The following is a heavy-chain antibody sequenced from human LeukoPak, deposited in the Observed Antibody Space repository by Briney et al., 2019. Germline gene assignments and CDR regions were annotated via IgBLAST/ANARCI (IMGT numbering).Heavy chain of an antibody. CDR1: EFTFSRYW. CDR2: INIDGSTT. D-gene: IGHD3-22*01. Sequence: GGSLRLSCVDSEFTFSRYWMHWVRQAPGEGLVWVSRINIDGSTTNYADSVEGRFTISRDNAKNTLYLQMNSLRAEDTAVYYCARESSGYYYYNYMDVWGKGTTVTISS. CDR3: ARESSGYYYYNYMDV. V-gene: IGHV3-74*01. J-gene: IGHJ6*03.